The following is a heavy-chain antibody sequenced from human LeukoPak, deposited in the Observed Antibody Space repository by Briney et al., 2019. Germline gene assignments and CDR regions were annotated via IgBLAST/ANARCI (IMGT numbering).Heavy chain of an antibody. D-gene: IGHD3-16*02. CDR2: INWNGGST. V-gene: IGHV3-20*04. CDR1: GFTFDDYG. J-gene: IGHJ4*02. Sequence: PGGSLRLSCAASGFTFDDYGMSWVRQAPGKGLEWVSGINWNGGSTGYADSVKGRFTISRDNAKNSLYLQMNSLRAEDTALYYCARDRSAFGGVIVTFFDYWGQGTLVTVSS. CDR3: ARDRSAFGGVIVTFFDY.